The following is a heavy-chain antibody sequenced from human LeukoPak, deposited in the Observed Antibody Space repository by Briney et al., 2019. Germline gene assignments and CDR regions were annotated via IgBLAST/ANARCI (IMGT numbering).Heavy chain of an antibody. V-gene: IGHV4-39*07. CDR1: GGSISSSSYY. CDR2: IYYSGST. Sequence: SETLSLTCTVSGGSISSSSYYWGWIRQPPGTGLEWIGSIYYSGSTYYNPSLKSRVTISVDTSKNQFSLKLSSVTAADTAVYYCARVYLRYFDWLLYFDYWGQGTLVTVSS. J-gene: IGHJ4*02. CDR3: ARVYLRYFDWLLYFDY. D-gene: IGHD3-9*01.